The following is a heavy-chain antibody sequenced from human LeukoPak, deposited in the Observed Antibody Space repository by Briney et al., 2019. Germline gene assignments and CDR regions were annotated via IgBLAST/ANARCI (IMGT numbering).Heavy chain of an antibody. D-gene: IGHD3-22*01. CDR2: ISAYNGNT. J-gene: IGHJ4*02. V-gene: IGHV1-18*01. CDR3: ARDFAYYYDSSGYRGLSDY. CDR1: GYTFTSYG. Sequence: AASVKVSCKASGYTFTSYGISWVRQAPGQGLEWMGWISAYNGNTNYAQKLQGRVTMTTDTSTSTAYMELRSLRSDDTAVYYCARDFAYYYDSSGYRGLSDYWGQGTLVTVSS.